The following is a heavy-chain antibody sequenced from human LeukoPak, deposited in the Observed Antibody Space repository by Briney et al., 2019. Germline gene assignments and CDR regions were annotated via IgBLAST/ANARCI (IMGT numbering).Heavy chain of an antibody. D-gene: IGHD6-6*01. Sequence: SGGSPRLSCVVSGFTFSSYAMSWVRQAPGKGLEWVSAISGSGGSTYYADSVKGRFTISRDNSKNTLYLQMNSLRAEDTAVYYCAKDRRAARNYYYMGVWGKGTTVTVSS. CDR2: ISGSGGST. J-gene: IGHJ6*03. CDR1: GFTFSSYA. CDR3: AKDRRAARNYYYMGV. V-gene: IGHV3-23*01.